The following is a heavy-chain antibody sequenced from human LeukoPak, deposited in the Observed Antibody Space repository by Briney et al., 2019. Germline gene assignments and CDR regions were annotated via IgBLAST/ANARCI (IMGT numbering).Heavy chain of an antibody. CDR2: TSYRSKWYN. CDR1: GDSVSSNSAA. D-gene: IGHD6-25*01. J-gene: IGHJ3*02. Sequence: SQTLSLTCAISGDSVSSNSAAWNWIRQSPSRGLEWLGRTSYRSKWYNDYAVSVKSRITINPDTSKNQFSLQLNSVTPEDTALYYCARSGTPDDAFDIWGQGTMVTVSS. V-gene: IGHV6-1*01. CDR3: ARSGTPDDAFDI.